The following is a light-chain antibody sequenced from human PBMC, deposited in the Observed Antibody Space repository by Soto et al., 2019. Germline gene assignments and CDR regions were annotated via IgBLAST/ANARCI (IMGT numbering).Light chain of an antibody. J-gene: IGKJ2*01. Sequence: EIVLTQSPGTLSLSPGDRATLSCRASQSVNIYFAWYQQKPGQAPRLLIFNTSRRATGIPDRFSGSGSGTDFTLIISRLEPEDFAMYYCQQYGHPLHPFGQGTKLDIK. CDR1: QSVNIY. V-gene: IGKV3-20*01. CDR3: QQYGHPLHP. CDR2: NTS.